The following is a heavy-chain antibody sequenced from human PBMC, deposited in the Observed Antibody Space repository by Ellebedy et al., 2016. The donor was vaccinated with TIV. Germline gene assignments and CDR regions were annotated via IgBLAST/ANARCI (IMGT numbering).Heavy chain of an antibody. V-gene: IGHV3-13*05. Sequence: GESLKISCAASGFTFSSYDMHWVRQATGKGLEWVSSITTAGDPYYPGSVKGRFTISRENAKSSLYLQMNSLRAGDTAVYYCARGGRSFVSDNWFDPWGQGTLVTVSS. D-gene: IGHD3-16*01. CDR3: ARGGRSFVSDNWFDP. CDR2: ITTAGDP. J-gene: IGHJ5*02. CDR1: GFTFSSYD.